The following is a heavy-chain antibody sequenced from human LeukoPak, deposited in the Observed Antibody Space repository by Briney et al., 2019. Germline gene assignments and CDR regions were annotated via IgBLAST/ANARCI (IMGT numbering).Heavy chain of an antibody. V-gene: IGHV4-39*01. CDR2: IYYSGST. CDR1: GGSISSSSYY. J-gene: IGHJ2*01. CDR3: AISRLWGLWHFDL. D-gene: IGHD4/OR15-4a*01. Sequence: SETLSLTCTVSGGSISSSSYYWGWIRQPPGKGLEWIGSIYYSGSTYYNPSLKSRVTISVDTSKNQFSLKLSSVTAADTAVYYCAISRLWGLWHFDLWGRGTLVTVSS.